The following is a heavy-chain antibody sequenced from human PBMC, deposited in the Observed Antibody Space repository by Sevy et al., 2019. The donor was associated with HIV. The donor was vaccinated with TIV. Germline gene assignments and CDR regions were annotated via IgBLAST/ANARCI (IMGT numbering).Heavy chain of an antibody. D-gene: IGHD6-19*01. CDR3: AGGRGIAVDRGGYYSDY. V-gene: IGHV1-18*04. Sequence: ASVKVSCMASGYTFSRSVITWVRQAPGQGLEWMGWISTYNGKTNYPQKFQDTVTMTTDTSTKPAYLELRSLRSDDTAISFCAGGRGIAVDRGGYYSDYWGQGSLVTVSS. J-gene: IGHJ4*02. CDR2: ISTYNGKT. CDR1: GYTFSRSV.